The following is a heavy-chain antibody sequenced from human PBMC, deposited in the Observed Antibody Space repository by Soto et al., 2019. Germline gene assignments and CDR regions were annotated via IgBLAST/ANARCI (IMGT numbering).Heavy chain of an antibody. D-gene: IGHD1-1*01. J-gene: IGHJ4*02. V-gene: IGHV3-53*01. CDR3: VRDKRTISGIFHGY. CDR2: VCTGGAT. CDR1: GFDVTTNC. Sequence: GGSLRLSCVGSGFDVTTNCMRWVRQAPGKGLECVSIVCTGGATHYADSVKGRFTISRDSSKNTVHLQMNNVRAEDTAVYYCVRDKRTISGIFHGYWGQGTKVTVYS.